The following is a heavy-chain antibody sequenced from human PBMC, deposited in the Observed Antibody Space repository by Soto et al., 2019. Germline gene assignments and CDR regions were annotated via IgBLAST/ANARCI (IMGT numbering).Heavy chain of an antibody. V-gene: IGHV3-23*01. D-gene: IGHD3-3*01. J-gene: IGHJ2*01. CDR2: ISGSGGST. CDR1: GFTFSSYA. CDR3: AKDQAYYDFWSGYYRDYWYFDL. Sequence: GGSLRLSCAASGFTFSSYATIWVRQAPGKGLEWVSAISGSGGSTYYADSVKGRFTISRDNSKNTLYLQMNSLRAEDTAVYYCAKDQAYYDFWSGYYRDYWYFDLWGRGTLVTVSS.